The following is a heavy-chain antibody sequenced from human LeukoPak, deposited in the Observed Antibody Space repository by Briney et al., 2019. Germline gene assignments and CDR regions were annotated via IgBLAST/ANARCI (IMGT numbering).Heavy chain of an antibody. V-gene: IGHV1-3*01. CDR2: INAGNGNT. J-gene: IGHJ5*02. Sequence: ASVNVSCKASGYTFTSYAMHWVRQAPGQRLEWMGWINAGNGNTKYSQKFQGRVTITRDTSASTAYRELSSLRSEDTAVYYCARDKNWFDPWGQGTLVTVSS. CDR1: GYTFTSYA. CDR3: ARDKNWFDP.